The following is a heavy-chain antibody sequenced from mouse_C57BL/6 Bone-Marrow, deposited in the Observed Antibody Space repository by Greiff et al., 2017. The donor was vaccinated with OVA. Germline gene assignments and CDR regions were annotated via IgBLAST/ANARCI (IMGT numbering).Heavy chain of an antibody. CDR2: IYPGDGDT. V-gene: IGHV1-82*01. D-gene: IGHD1-1*01. J-gene: IGHJ4*01. CDR3: ARSEAHYGSTYYYAMDY. CDR1: GYAFSSSW. Sequence: VQLQQSGPELVKPGASVKISCKASGYAFSSSWMNWVKQRPGKGLEWIGRIYPGDGDTNYNGKFKGKATLTADKSSSTAYMQLSSLTSEDSAVYFCARSEAHYGSTYYYAMDYWGQGTSVTVSS.